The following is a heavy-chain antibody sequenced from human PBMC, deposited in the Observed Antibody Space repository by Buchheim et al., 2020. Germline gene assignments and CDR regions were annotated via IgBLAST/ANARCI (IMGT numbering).Heavy chain of an antibody. CDR3: ARDDSITMVQGVIIDY. CDR1: GFTFSSYS. Sequence: EVQLVESGGGLVQPGGSLRLSCAASGFTFSSYSMNWVRQAPGKGLEWVSYISSSSSTIYYADSVKGRFTISRDNAKNSLYLQRNGLRAEDTAVYYCARDDSITMVQGVIIDYWGQGTL. D-gene: IGHD3-10*01. V-gene: IGHV3-48*01. CDR2: ISSSSSTI. J-gene: IGHJ4*02.